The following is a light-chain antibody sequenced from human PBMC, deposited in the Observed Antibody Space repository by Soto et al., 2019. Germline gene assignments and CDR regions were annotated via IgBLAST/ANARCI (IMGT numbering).Light chain of an antibody. CDR1: SGINVGTYR. Sequence: QLVLTQPSSLSASPGASASLTCTLPSGINVGTYRIYWYQQKPGSPPQYLLNYKSDSDKQQGSGVPSRFSGSKDGSANAGILLVSGLQSEDEADYYCMIWHSSAYVFGTGTKVTVL. CDR3: MIWHSSAYV. J-gene: IGLJ1*01. CDR2: YKSDSDK. V-gene: IGLV5-45*03.